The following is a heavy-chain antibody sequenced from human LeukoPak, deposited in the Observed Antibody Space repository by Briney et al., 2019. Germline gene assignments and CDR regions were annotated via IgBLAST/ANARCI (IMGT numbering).Heavy chain of an antibody. J-gene: IGHJ4*02. D-gene: IGHD2-21*02. CDR3: ARPYCGGDCYSDY. CDR2: ISYDGSNK. V-gene: IGHV3-30*03. Sequence: PGGSLRLSCAASGFTFSSYGMHWVRQAPGKGLEWVAVISYDGSNKCYADSVKGRFTISRDNSKNTLYLQMNSLRAEDTAVYYCARPYCGGDCYSDYWGQGTLVTVSS. CDR1: GFTFSSYG.